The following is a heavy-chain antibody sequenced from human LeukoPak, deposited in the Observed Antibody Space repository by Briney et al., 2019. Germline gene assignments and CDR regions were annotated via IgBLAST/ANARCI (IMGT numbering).Heavy chain of an antibody. Sequence: PGGSLRLSCAASGLIFSKYWMTWVRQAPGKGLEWVASIKPDGSEKYYLDSVKGRFTISRDNARDSLYLQMNSLRDDDTPVYFCARDASALYWGRGTLVTVSS. J-gene: IGHJ4*02. V-gene: IGHV3-7*01. CDR3: ARDASALY. CDR2: IKPDGSEK. CDR1: GLIFSKYW. D-gene: IGHD6-19*01.